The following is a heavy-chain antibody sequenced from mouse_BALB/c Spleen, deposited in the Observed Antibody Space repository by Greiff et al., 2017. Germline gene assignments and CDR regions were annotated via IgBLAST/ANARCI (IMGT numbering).Heavy chain of an antibody. CDR1: GYNFTSYW. J-gene: IGHJ2*01. Sequence: QVQLQQPGAELVKPGTSVKLSCKASGYNFTSYWINWVKLRPGQGLEWIGDIYPGSGSTNYNEKFKSKATLTVDTSSSTAYMQLSSLASEGSALYYCARAGNYDYWGQGTTLTVSS. CDR2: IYPGSGST. CDR3: ARAGNYDY. V-gene: IGHV1-55*01. D-gene: IGHD2-1*01.